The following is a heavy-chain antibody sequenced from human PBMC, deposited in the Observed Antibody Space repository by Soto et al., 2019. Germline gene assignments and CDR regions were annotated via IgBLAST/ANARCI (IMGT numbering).Heavy chain of an antibody. Sequence: GALRLSCAASGFIFNSYGMHWVRQAPGKGLEWVAVVSFDGSNKYYADSVKGRFTLSRDNSKDTLYLQMNSLRAEDTAVYYCAKGQPGPRFGYYYYGMDVWGQGTTVTVS. J-gene: IGHJ6*02. V-gene: IGHV3-30*18. CDR3: AKGQPGPRFGYYYYGMDV. CDR1: GFIFNSYG. CDR2: VSFDGSNK. D-gene: IGHD3-16*01.